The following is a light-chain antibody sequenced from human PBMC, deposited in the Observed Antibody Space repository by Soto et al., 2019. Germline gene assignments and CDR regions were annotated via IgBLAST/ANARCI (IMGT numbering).Light chain of an antibody. V-gene: IGKV1-5*03. CDR1: QSISTW. J-gene: IGKJ1*01. CDR3: QQYINRWT. CDR2: KAS. Sequence: DIQMTQSPSTLSASVGDRVTITCRASQSISTWFAWYQQKPGKAPKLLIYKASSLESGVPSRFSGSGSGTEFTLTISSLQPDDFATYYCQQYINRWTFGQGTKVEIK.